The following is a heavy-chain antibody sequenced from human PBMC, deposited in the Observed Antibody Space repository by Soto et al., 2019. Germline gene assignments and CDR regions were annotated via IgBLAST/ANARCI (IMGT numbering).Heavy chain of an antibody. CDR3: ARQVTTDYYYGMDV. CDR1: GYTFTGYY. V-gene: IGHV1-2*04. CDR2: INPNSGGT. D-gene: IGHD4-17*01. Sequence: ASVKVSCKASGYTFTGYYMHWVRQAPGQGLEWMGWINPNSGGTNYAQKFQGWVTMTRDTSISTAYMELSRLRSDDTAVYYCARQVTTDYYYGMDVWGQGTTVTVS. J-gene: IGHJ6*02.